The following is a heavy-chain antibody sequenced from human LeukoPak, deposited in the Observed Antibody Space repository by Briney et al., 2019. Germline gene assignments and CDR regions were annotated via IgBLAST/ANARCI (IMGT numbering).Heavy chain of an antibody. V-gene: IGHV3-23*01. CDR3: AKGVTGYYYDSSGYYELFDY. CDR1: GFTFSSYG. CDR2: ISGSGGST. Sequence: GRSLRLSCAASGFTFSSYGMHWVRQAPGKGLEWVSAISGSGGSTYYADSVKGRFTISRDNSKNTLYLQMNSLRAEDTAVYYCAKGVTGYYYDSSGYYELFDYWGQGTLVTVSS. J-gene: IGHJ4*02. D-gene: IGHD3-22*01.